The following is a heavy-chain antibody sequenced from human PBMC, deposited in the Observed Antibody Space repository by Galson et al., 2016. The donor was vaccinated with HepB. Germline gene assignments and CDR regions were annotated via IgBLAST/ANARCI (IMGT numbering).Heavy chain of an antibody. J-gene: IGHJ6*02. Sequence: SLRLSCAASGFTFSDSYMSWIRQAPGKGLEWVSYISSSSSYTNYADSVKDRFTTSRDNAKNSLYLQMSSLRVEVTAVYYCARKGAAATGYALDVWGQGTTVTVSS. V-gene: IGHV3-11*06. CDR2: ISSSSSYT. D-gene: IGHD6-13*01. CDR3: ARKGAAATGYALDV. CDR1: GFTFSDSY.